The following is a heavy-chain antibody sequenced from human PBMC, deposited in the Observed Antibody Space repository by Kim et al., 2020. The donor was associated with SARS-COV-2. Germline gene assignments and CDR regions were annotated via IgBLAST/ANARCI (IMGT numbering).Heavy chain of an antibody. CDR1: GGSFSGYY. Sequence: SETLSLTCAVYGGSFSGYYWSWIRQPPGKGLEWIGEINHSGSTNYNPSLKSRVTISVDTSKNQFSLKLSSVTAADTAVYYCARGQNAFDIWGQGTMVTVS. CDR2: INHSGST. CDR3: ARGQNAFDI. J-gene: IGHJ3*02. V-gene: IGHV4-34*01.